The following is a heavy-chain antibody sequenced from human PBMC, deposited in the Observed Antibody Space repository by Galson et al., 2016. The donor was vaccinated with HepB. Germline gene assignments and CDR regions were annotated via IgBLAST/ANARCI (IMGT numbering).Heavy chain of an antibody. D-gene: IGHD3-16*02. CDR3: ASFGGVIAYDAFDI. J-gene: IGHJ3*02. CDR2: TSHDGNSN. CDR1: GFTFKSYA. Sequence: SLRLSCAASGFTFKSYAMYWVRQAPGKGLEWVAVTSHDGNSNSYADSVKGRFTISRDNSKNPLYLQMNSLRVEDTAVYYCASFGGVIAYDAFDIWGQGTMVTVSS. V-gene: IGHV3-30-3*01.